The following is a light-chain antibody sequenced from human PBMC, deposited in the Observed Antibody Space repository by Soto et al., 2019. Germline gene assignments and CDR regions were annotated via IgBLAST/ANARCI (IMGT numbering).Light chain of an antibody. Sequence: IVLPQTPLSLTVTPGEPASISCRSSQSLVDSDDGNAYLDWYLQKRGQSPQLLIYTVSYRASGVPDRFSGSGSGTDFTLKISRVEAEDVGVYYCMQRIEFPLTFGGGTKVDIK. J-gene: IGKJ4*01. CDR1: QSLVDSDDGNAY. V-gene: IGKV2-40*01. CDR3: MQRIEFPLT. CDR2: TVS.